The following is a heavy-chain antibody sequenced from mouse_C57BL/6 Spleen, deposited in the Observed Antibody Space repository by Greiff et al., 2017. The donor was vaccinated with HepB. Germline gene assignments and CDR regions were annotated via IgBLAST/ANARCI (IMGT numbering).Heavy chain of an antibody. CDR2: IDPSDSYT. V-gene: IGHV1-50*01. Sequence: QVQLQQPGAELVKPGASVKLSCKASGYTFTSYWMQWVKQRPGQGLEWIGEIDPSDSYTNYNQKFKGKATLTVDTSSSTAYMQLNSLTSEGSAVYYCARRWDGAMDYWGQGTSVTVSS. D-gene: IGHD4-1*01. CDR3: ARRWDGAMDY. J-gene: IGHJ4*01. CDR1: GYTFTSYW.